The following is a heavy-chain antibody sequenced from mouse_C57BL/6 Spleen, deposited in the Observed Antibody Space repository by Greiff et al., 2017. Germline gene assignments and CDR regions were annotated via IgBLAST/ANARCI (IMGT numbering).Heavy chain of an antibody. Sequence: EVQRVESGGGLVKPGASLKLSCAASGFTFSDYGMHWVRQAPEKGLEWVAYISSGSSTIYYADTVKGRFTISRDNAKNTLFLQMTSLRSEDAAMYYCARDDYGGCAYWGQGTLVTVSA. D-gene: IGHD2-4*01. J-gene: IGHJ3*01. CDR2: ISSGSSTI. CDR3: ARDDYGGCAY. V-gene: IGHV5-17*01. CDR1: GFTFSDYG.